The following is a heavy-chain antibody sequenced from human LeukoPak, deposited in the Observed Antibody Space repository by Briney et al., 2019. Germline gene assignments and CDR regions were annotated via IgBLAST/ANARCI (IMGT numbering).Heavy chain of an antibody. CDR3: ARSGRGVDSFYFYMDV. V-gene: IGHV3-30*03. CDR2: ISYDGSNK. Sequence: GGSLRLSCAASGFTFGSYGMHWVRQAPGKGLEWVAVISYDGSNKYYADSVKGRFTISRDNSKNTLYLQMNSLRAEDTAVYYCARSGRGVDSFYFYMDVWGKGTTVTVSS. J-gene: IGHJ6*03. D-gene: IGHD3-10*01. CDR1: GFTFGSYG.